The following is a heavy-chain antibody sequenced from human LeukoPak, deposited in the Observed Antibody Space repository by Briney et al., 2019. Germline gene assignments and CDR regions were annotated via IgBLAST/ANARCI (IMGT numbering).Heavy chain of an antibody. CDR3: ARQQGLQNLNFDY. J-gene: IGHJ4*02. Sequence: ASVKVSCKVSGYTLTELSMHWVRQAPGKGLEWMGGFDPEDGETIYAQKFRGRVTMTRDTSTSTVYMELSSLRSEDTAVYYCARQQGLQNLNFDYWGQGTLVTVSS. CDR2: FDPEDGET. D-gene: IGHD4-11*01. V-gene: IGHV1-24*01. CDR1: GYTLTELS.